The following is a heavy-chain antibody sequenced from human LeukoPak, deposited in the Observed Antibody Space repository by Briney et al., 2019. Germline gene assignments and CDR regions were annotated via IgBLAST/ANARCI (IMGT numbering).Heavy chain of an antibody. CDR1: GYTFTGYY. CDR2: INPNSGGT. CDR3: ARDLEVHYDSSGYPDY. J-gene: IGHJ4*02. D-gene: IGHD3-22*01. Sequence: GASVKVSCKASGYTFTGYYMHWVRQAPGQGLEWMGWINPNSGGTNYAQKFQGRVTMTRDTSISTAYMELSRLRSDDTAVYYCARDLEVHYDSSGYPDYWGQGTLVTVSS. V-gene: IGHV1-2*02.